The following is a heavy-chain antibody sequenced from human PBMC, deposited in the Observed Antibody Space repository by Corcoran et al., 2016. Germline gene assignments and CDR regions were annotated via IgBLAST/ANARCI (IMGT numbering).Heavy chain of an antibody. CDR2: IYYSGST. CDR1: GGSISSYY. V-gene: IGHV4-59*01. CDR3: AREAALRFPPFGMDV. J-gene: IGHJ6*02. D-gene: IGHD3-3*01. Sequence: QVQLQESGPGLVKPSETLSLTCTVSGGSISSYYWSWIRQPPGKGLEWIGYIYYSGSTNYNPSLKSRVTISVDTSKDQFSLKLSSVTAADMAVYYCAREAALRFPPFGMDVWGQGTTVTVSS.